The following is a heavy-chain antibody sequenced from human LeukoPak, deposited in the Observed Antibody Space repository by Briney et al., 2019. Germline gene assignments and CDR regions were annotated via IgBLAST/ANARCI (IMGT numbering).Heavy chain of an antibody. V-gene: IGHV3-23*01. CDR1: GFTFSSYA. Sequence: GGSLRLSCAASGFTFSSYAMSWVRQAPGRGLEWVSAISGSGGSTYYADSVKGRFTISRDNSKNTLYLQMNSLRAEDTAVYYCAKDRGGSYGYFDYWGQGTLVTVSS. J-gene: IGHJ4*02. CDR2: ISGSGGST. CDR3: AKDRGGSYGYFDY. D-gene: IGHD1-26*01.